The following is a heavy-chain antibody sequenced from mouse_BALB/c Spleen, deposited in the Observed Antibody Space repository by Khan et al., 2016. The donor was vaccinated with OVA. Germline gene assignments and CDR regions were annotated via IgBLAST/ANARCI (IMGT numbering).Heavy chain of an antibody. J-gene: IGHJ1*01. Sequence: EVQLQESGPGLVKPSQSLSLTCSVTGYSITGGYSWSWIRQFPGNKLEWMGYISYDGSNNYNPSLKNRISITRDTSKNQFFLKLNSVTTEDTATYYCARGGVVVADWYFDVWGAGTTVTVSS. D-gene: IGHD1-1*01. CDR3: ARGGVVVADWYFDV. CDR1: GYSITGGYS. V-gene: IGHV3-6*02. CDR2: ISYDGSN.